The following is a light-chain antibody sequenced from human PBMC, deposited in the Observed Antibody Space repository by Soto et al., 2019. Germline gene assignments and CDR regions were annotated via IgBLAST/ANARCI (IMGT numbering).Light chain of an antibody. CDR2: SAS. Sequence: DIQMTQSPSSLSASVGDRVSITFRASQTINKNLNWYQQQPGQAPNLLIYSASDFQSGVPSRFSGSGSGTEFTLTISGLQPEDFATYYCQQSFSTPYTFGQGTELAI. J-gene: IGKJ2*01. CDR1: QTINKN. V-gene: IGKV1-39*01. CDR3: QQSFSTPYT.